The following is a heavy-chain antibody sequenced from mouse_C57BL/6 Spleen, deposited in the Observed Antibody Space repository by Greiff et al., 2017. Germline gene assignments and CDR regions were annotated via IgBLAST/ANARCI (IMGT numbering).Heavy chain of an antibody. CDR2: INPNNGGT. V-gene: IGHV1-26*01. Sequence: EVQLQQSGPELVKPGASVKISCKASGYTFTDHYMNWVKQSHGKSLEWIGDINPNNGGTSYNQTLKGKATLTVDKSSITAYMVLRSLTSDDSAVYYCARNIYYGLYYYAMDYWGQGTSVTVSS. J-gene: IGHJ4*01. D-gene: IGHD2-1*01. CDR1: GYTFTDHY. CDR3: ARNIYYGLYYYAMDY.